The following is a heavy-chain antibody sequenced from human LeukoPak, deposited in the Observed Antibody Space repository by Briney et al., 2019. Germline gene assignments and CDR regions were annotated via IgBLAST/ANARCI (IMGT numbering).Heavy chain of an antibody. J-gene: IGHJ4*02. V-gene: IGHV3-7*03. CDR2: IKQDGSEK. Sequence: GGSLRLSCATSGFTFTRFDMNWVRQAPGKGLEWVANIKQDGSEKYYVDSVKGRFTISRDNAKKSLYLQMNSLRAEDTAVYYCARDGRGYTYGNDYWGQGTLVTVSS. CDR3: ARDGRGYTYGNDY. CDR1: GFTFTRFD. D-gene: IGHD5-18*01.